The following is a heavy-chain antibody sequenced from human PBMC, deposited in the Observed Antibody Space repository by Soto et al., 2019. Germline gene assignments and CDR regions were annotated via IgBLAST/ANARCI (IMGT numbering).Heavy chain of an antibody. J-gene: IGHJ1*01. CDR3: ANRPWRYCSGGSCPEYFQH. D-gene: IGHD2-15*01. CDR1: GFTFSSYA. CDR2: ISGSGGST. Sequence: EVQLLESGGGLVQPGGSLRLSCAASGFTFSSYAMSWVRQAPGKGLEWVSAISGSGGSTYYADSVKGRFTISRDNSKNTLYLQMNSLRAEDTAVYYCANRPWRYCSGGSCPEYFQHWGQGTLVTVSS. V-gene: IGHV3-23*01.